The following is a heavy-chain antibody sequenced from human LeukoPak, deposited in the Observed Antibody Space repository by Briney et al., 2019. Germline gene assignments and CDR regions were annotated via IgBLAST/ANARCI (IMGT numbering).Heavy chain of an antibody. CDR3: ARAVDTVHSPAFDI. CDR1: GGSISSYY. CDR2: IYTSGST. J-gene: IGHJ3*02. V-gene: IGHV4-4*07. D-gene: IGHD5-18*01. Sequence: SETLSLTCTVSGGSISSYYWSWIRQPAGKGLEWIGRIYTSGSTNYNPSLKSRVTISVDKSKNQFSLKLSSVTAADTAVYYCARAVDTVHSPAFDIWGQGTMVTVSS.